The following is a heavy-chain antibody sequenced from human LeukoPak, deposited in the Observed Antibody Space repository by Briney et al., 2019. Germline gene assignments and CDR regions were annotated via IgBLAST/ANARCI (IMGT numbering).Heavy chain of an antibody. V-gene: IGHV4-4*07. D-gene: IGHD6-19*01. Sequence: SSETLSLTCTVSGGSISSYYWSWIRQPAGKGLEWIGRIYISGSGSTNYNPSLKSRVTMSVDTSKNQFSLKLSSVTAADTAVYYCARDKRVAVAGTYICYYYMDVWGNGTTVTISS. J-gene: IGHJ6*03. CDR3: ARDKRVAVAGTYICYYYMDV. CDR2: IYISGSGST. CDR1: GGSISSYY.